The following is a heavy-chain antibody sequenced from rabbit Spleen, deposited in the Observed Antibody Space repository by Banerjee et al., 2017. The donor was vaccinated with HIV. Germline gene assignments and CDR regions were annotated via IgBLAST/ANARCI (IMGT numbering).Heavy chain of an antibody. J-gene: IGHJ4*01. CDR3: ARWATSDGDFNL. Sequence: QSLEESGGGLVKPGASLTLTCKASGFSFDSGYDMCWVRQAPGKGLEWIACTYAGSSGFVGATYYASWAKGRFTISKTSSTAVTLQMTSLTVADTATYFCARWATSDGDFNLWGPGTLVTVS. D-gene: IGHD6-1*01. V-gene: IGHV1S40*01. CDR2: TYAGSSGFVGAT. CDR1: GFSFDSGYD.